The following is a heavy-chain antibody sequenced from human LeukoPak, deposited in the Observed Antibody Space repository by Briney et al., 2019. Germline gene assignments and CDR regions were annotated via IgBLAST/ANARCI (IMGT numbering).Heavy chain of an antibody. CDR2: IYSGGST. D-gene: IGHD3-10*01. J-gene: IGHJ4*02. CDR3: ASLITMVRGVIRNFDY. CDR1: GFTVSSNY. Sequence: PGGSLRLSCAASGFTVSSNYMSWVRQAPGKGLEWVSVIYSGGSTYYADSVKGRFTISRDNSKNTLYLQMNSLRAEDTAVYYCASLITMVRGVIRNFDYWGQGTLVTVSS. V-gene: IGHV3-53*01.